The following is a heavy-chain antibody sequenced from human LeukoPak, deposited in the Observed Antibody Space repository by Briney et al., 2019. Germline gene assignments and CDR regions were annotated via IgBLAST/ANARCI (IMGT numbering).Heavy chain of an antibody. Sequence: NAGGSLRLSCAASGFSFSDFYMNWIRQAPGKGLEWVSYITDSGSTNFYADSVKGRFTISRDNAKNSLYLQMNSLRVEDTAIYYCAGETSYGDYTYVDYWGQGTLVTVSS. D-gene: IGHD4-17*01. CDR2: ITDSGSTN. J-gene: IGHJ4*02. CDR1: GFSFSDFY. CDR3: AGETSYGDYTYVDY. V-gene: IGHV3-11*01.